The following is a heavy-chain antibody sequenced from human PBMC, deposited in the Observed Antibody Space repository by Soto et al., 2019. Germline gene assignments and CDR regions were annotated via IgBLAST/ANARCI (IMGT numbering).Heavy chain of an antibody. Sequence: SETLSLTCAVYGGSFSGYDWSWIRQPPGKGLEWIGEINHSGSTNYNPSLKSRVTISVDTSKNQFSPKLSSVTAADTAVYYCARMKMRTVTTYPPVNYWGQGTLVTVSS. J-gene: IGHJ4*02. CDR3: ARMKMRTVTTYPPVNY. D-gene: IGHD4-17*01. CDR2: INHSGST. CDR1: GGSFSGYD. V-gene: IGHV4-34*01.